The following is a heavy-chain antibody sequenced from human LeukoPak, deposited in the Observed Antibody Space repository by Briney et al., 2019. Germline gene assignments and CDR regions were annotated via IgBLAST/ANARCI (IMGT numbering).Heavy chain of an antibody. Sequence: GGSLRLSCAASGFTFSSCSMNWVRQAPGKGLEWVSSISSSSSYIYYADSVKGRFTISRDNAKNSLYLQMNSLRAEDTAVYYCARANDYGDYPEPVYWGQGTLVTVSS. CDR1: GFTFSSCS. D-gene: IGHD4-17*01. CDR2: ISSSSSYI. CDR3: ARANDYGDYPEPVY. J-gene: IGHJ4*02. V-gene: IGHV3-21*01.